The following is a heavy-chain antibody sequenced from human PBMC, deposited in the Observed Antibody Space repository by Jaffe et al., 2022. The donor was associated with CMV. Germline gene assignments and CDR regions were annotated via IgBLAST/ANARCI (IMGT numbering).Heavy chain of an antibody. Sequence: EVQLVESGGGLVQPGGSLRLSCAASGFTFSSYEMNWVRQAPGKGLEWVSYISSSGSTIYYADSVKGRFTISRDNAKNSLYLQMNSLRAEDTAVYYCARDLGGRPDLEWLFEVGPPSNWFDPWGQGTLVTVSS. J-gene: IGHJ5*02. CDR2: ISSSGSTI. CDR1: GFTFSSYE. CDR3: ARDLGGRPDLEWLFEVGPPSNWFDP. D-gene: IGHD3-3*01. V-gene: IGHV3-48*03.